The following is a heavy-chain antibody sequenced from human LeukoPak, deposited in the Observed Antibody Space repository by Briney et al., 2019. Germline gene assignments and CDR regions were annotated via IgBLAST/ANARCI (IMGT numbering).Heavy chain of an antibody. D-gene: IGHD3-22*01. CDR1: GGTFSSYA. CDR2: IIPIFGTA. Sequence: ASVKVSCKASGGTFSSYAISWVRQAPGQGLEWMGGIIPIFGTANYAQKFQGRVTITTDESTSTAYMELSSLRSEDTAVYYCAVTYYDSSGYGEYFQHWGQGTLVTVSS. V-gene: IGHV1-69*05. J-gene: IGHJ1*01. CDR3: AVTYYDSSGYGEYFQH.